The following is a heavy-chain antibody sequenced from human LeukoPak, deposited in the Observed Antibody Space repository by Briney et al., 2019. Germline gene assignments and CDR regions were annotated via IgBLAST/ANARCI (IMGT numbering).Heavy chain of an antibody. J-gene: IGHJ4*02. Sequence: PSETLSLTCTVSGVSLSRSFYYWNWIRQPPGKGLEWIGYIYYSGSTNYNPSLKSRVTISVDTSKNQFSLKLSSVTAADTAVYYCARAKAAAGIDYFDYWGQGTLVTVSS. CDR1: GVSLSRSFYY. CDR3: ARAKAAAGIDYFDY. V-gene: IGHV4-61*01. D-gene: IGHD6-13*01. CDR2: IYYSGST.